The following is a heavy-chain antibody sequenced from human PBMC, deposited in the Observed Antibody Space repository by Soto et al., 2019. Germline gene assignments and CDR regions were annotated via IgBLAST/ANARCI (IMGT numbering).Heavy chain of an antibody. CDR3: AKDLQDIAMVKNTRPYYGMDV. CDR1: GFTFSSYG. CDR2: ISYDGSNK. D-gene: IGHD5-18*01. J-gene: IGHJ6*04. V-gene: IGHV3-30*18. Sequence: GGSLRLSCAASGFTFSSYGMHWVRQAPGKGLEWVAVISYDGSNKYYADSVKGRFTISRDNSKNTLYLQMNSLRAEDTAVYYCAKDLQDIAMVKNTRPYYGMDVWGTGTTVTLSS.